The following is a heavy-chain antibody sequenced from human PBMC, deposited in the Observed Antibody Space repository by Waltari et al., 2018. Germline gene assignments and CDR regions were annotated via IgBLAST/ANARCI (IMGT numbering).Heavy chain of an antibody. J-gene: IGHJ6*02. CDR1: GYTFTGYY. CDR3: ARDTLTDSSGWGYLWYYYGMDV. CDR2: INPNSGGT. V-gene: IGHV1-2*02. D-gene: IGHD6-19*01. Sequence: QVQLVQSGAEVKKPGASVKVSCKASGYTFTGYYMHWVRQAPGQGLEWMGWINPNSGGTNYAQKFQGRVTMTRDTSISTAYMELSRLRSDDTAVYYCARDTLTDSSGWGYLWYYYGMDVWGQGTTVTVSS.